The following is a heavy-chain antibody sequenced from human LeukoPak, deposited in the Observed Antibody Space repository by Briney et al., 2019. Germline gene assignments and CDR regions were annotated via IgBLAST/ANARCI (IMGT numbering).Heavy chain of an antibody. D-gene: IGHD3-9*01. CDR3: ARVSGYYDILTGYNWFDP. CDR1: GGSISSYY. CDR2: IYYSGST. V-gene: IGHV4-59*01. J-gene: IGHJ5*02. Sequence: SETLSLTCTVSGGSISSYYWSWIRQPPGKGLEWIGYIYYSGSTNYNPSLKSRVTISVDRSKNQFSLKLSSVTAADTAVYYSARVSGYYDILTGYNWFDPWGQGTLVTVSS.